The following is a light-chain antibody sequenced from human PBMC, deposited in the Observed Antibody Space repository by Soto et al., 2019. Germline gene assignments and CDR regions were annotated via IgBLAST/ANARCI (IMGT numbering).Light chain of an antibody. CDR1: QSVSSN. Sequence: EILMTQSPATLSVSPWERATLSCRASQSVSSNLAWYQQKPGQAPRLLIFGASTRATGIPDRFSGSGSGTDFTLTISSLEPEDLAVYYCQQRGTFGPGTKVDIK. CDR2: GAS. CDR3: QQRGT. J-gene: IGKJ3*01. V-gene: IGKV3-15*01.